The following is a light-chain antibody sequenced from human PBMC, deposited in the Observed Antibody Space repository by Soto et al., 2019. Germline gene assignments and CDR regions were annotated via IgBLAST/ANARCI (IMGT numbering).Light chain of an antibody. Sequence: QSALTQPPSASGSPGQSVTISCTGTSSDVGGYNYVSWYQQHPGKAPNPMIFEVSKRPSGVPDRFSGSKSGNTASLTVSGLQAEDEADYYCSSYAGSNNVVFGGGTKLTVL. CDR3: SSYAGSNNVV. J-gene: IGLJ2*01. CDR2: EVS. V-gene: IGLV2-8*01. CDR1: SSDVGGYNY.